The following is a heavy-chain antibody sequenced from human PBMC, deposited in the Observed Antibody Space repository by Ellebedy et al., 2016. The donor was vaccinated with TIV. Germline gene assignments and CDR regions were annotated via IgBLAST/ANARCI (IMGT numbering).Heavy chain of an antibody. CDR1: GFTFSSYS. V-gene: IGHV3-21*01. CDR2: ISSSSSYI. D-gene: IGHD3/OR15-3a*01. Sequence: GGSLRLXCAASGFTFSSYSMNWVRQAPGKGLEWVSSISSSSSYIYYADSVKGRFTISRDNAKNSLYLQMNSLRAEDTAVYYCASWPPPGLVDGMDVWGQGTTVTVSS. J-gene: IGHJ6*02. CDR3: ASWPPPGLVDGMDV.